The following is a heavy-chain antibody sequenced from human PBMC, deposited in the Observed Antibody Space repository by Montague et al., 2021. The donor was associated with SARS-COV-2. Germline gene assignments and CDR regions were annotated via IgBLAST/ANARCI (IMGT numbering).Heavy chain of an antibody. V-gene: IGHV4-39*01. CDR2: IYYSGST. Sequence: SETLSLTCTVSGGAVSRRSYYWGWDRKPPGKGLEWIGSIYYSGSTHYNPSLKSRVTISVDTSKNQFSLKLSSVTAADTAVYYCARRGDYGGPRFDYWGQGTLVSLSS. J-gene: IGHJ4*02. CDR3: ARRGDYGGPRFDY. CDR1: GGAVSRRSYY. D-gene: IGHD4-23*01.